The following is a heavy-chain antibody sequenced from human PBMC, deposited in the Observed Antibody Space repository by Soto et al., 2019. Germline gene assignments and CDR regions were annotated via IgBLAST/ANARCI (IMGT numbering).Heavy chain of an antibody. CDR1: GGTLSSYA. D-gene: IGHD6-19*01. Sequence: SVEVSCKASGGTLSSYAISWVRQAPGQGLEWMGGIIPIFGTANYAQKFQGRVTITADESTSTAYMELSSLRAEDTAVYYCARPLTPVAGTPLHNWGQGALVTVSS. J-gene: IGHJ4*02. CDR2: IIPIFGTA. CDR3: ARPLTPVAGTPLHN. V-gene: IGHV1-69*13.